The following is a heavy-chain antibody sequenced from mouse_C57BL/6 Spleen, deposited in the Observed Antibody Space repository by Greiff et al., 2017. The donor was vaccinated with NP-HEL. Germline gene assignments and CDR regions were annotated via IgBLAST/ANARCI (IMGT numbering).Heavy chain of an antibody. Sequence: QVQLQQPGAELVKPGASVKLSCKASGYTFTSYWMHWVKQRPGQGLEWIGMIHPNSGSTNYNEKFKSKATLTVDKSSSIAYMQLSSLTSEDSAVYDCARRITTVPYYFDYWGQGTTLTVSS. J-gene: IGHJ2*01. CDR1: GYTFTSYW. D-gene: IGHD1-1*01. CDR2: IHPNSGST. V-gene: IGHV1-64*01. CDR3: ARRITTVPYYFDY.